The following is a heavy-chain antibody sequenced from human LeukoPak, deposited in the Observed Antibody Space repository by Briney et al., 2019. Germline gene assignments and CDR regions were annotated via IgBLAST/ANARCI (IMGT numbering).Heavy chain of an antibody. Sequence: PGGSLRLSCAASGFTFSSYSMNWVRQAPGKGLEWVSYISSSSSTIYYADSVKGRFTISRDNAKNSLYLQMSSLRAEDTAVYYCAKIIVVLPSTISNPYYFDYWGQGTLVTVSS. CDR3: AKIIVVLPSTISNPYYFDY. D-gene: IGHD2-2*02. CDR2: ISSSSSTI. V-gene: IGHV3-48*04. J-gene: IGHJ4*02. CDR1: GFTFSSYS.